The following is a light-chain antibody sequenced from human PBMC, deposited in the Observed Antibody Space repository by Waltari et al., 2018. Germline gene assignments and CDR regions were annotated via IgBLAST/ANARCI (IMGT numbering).Light chain of an antibody. CDR1: QSVNKY. J-gene: IGKJ1*01. Sequence: SVRVSQSVNKYLAWYQQNPYHAPRLLIYDASSRATGIPDSFSGRGTATDFGLTISRLDPEDFEVYYCQKYVNLPAPFGQGTKVEIK. CDR3: QKYVNLPAP. V-gene: IGKV3-20*01. CDR2: DAS.